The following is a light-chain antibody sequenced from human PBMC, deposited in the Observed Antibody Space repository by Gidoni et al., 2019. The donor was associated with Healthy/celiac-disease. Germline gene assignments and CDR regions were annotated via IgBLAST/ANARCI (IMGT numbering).Light chain of an antibody. CDR2: DVS. CDR3: CSYAGSFYV. Sequence: QSALTQPRSVSGSPGQSVTISCTGTSSDVGGYNYVSWYQQHPGKAPKLMIYDVSKRPSGVPYRFSGSKSGNTASLTISGLQAEDEADYYCCSYAGSFYVFGTGTKVTV. J-gene: IGLJ1*01. V-gene: IGLV2-11*01. CDR1: SSDVGGYNY.